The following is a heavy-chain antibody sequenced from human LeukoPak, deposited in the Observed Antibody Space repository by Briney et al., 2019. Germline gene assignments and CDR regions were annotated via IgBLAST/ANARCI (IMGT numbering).Heavy chain of an antibody. CDR3: ASTARLFQH. CDR1: GGSISSFY. CDR2: IFHNGDI. Sequence: SETPSLTCTVSGGSISSFYWSWIRQSPGKGLECIGYIFHNGDINYNPTLKSRVTITMDTFKNQFSLRLSSVTAADTAVYFCASTARLFQHWGQGALVTVSS. V-gene: IGHV4-59*08. D-gene: IGHD6-25*01. J-gene: IGHJ4*02.